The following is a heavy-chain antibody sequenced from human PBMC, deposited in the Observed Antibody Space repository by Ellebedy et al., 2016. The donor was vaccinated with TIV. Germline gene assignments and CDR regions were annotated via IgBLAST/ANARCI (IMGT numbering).Heavy chain of an antibody. D-gene: IGHD1-26*01. CDR3: ATDSTVVGVGGRLFHHGMDV. V-gene: IGHV1-18*01. J-gene: IGHJ6*02. CDR1: GYTFINYG. CDR2: INGYNGDT. Sequence: AASVKVSCKASGYTFINYGISWVRQAPGQGLEWMGWINGYNGDTKFAQNVQGRVTMTTDTSTNTAYMELRSLTLDDTAVYYCATDSTVVGVGGRLFHHGMDVWGQGTTVTVAS.